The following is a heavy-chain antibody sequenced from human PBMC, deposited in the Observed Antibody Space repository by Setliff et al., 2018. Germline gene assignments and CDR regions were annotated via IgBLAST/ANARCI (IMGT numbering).Heavy chain of an antibody. J-gene: IGHJ5*01. CDR2: LKWNGGST. V-gene: IGHV3-20*04. Sequence: PGGSLRLSCAASGFTFDDYGMSWVRQAPGKGLEWVSGLKWNGGSTWIYYADSVKGRFTISRDDSKNMVNLQMNSLRAEDTAVYYCARDLGNWFDSWGQGTVVTVSS. CDR1: GFTFDDYG. CDR3: ARDLGNWFDS. D-gene: IGHD3-16*01.